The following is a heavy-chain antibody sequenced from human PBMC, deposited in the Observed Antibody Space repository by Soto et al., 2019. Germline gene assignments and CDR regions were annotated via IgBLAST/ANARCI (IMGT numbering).Heavy chain of an antibody. CDR1: GQSFSGHS. CDR2: INESGST. CDR3: ARGSGIVALPGELEDVKYDY. V-gene: IGHV4-34*01. J-gene: IGHJ4*02. D-gene: IGHD1-1*01. Sequence: QVQLQQWGAGLVKPSETLSLSCAVYGQSFSGHSWAWIRQPPGKGLEWIGEINESGSTYYNPSLKSRVPTSTDTSNNQFSLKLSSVSAADTAAYCRARGSGIVALPGELEDVKYDYWGQGTLVNVSS.